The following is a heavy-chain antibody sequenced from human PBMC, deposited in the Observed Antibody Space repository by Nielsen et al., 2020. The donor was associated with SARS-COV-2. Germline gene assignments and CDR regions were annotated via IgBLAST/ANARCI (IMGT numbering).Heavy chain of an antibody. CDR2: ISSSSSYI. Sequence: GESLKISCAASGFTFSSYGMHRVRQAPGKGLEWVSSISSSSSYIYYADSVKGRFTISRDNSKNTLYLQMNSLRAEDTAVYYCFSAVPAAKGGRAAAGYWGQGTLVTVSS. V-gene: IGHV3-21*01. CDR1: GFTFSSYG. CDR3: FSAVPAAKGGRAAAGY. J-gene: IGHJ4*02. D-gene: IGHD2-2*01.